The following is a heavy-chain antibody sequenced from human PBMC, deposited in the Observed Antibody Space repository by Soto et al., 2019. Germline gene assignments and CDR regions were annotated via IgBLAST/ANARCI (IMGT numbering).Heavy chain of an antibody. CDR1: GFTFNNYA. Sequence: EVQLLESGGGLVQPGGSLRLSCAASGFTFNNYAMTWVRQAPGKGLEWVSAISGGGDTTSYADSVKGRFTVSRDGSKNTWNMKRSTSRPETTAQYSWAKGGGGSGTLTPLFDFGAKETLVTVSS. CDR2: ISGGGDTT. D-gene: IGHD3-10*01. V-gene: IGHV3-23*01. J-gene: IGHJ4*02. CDR3: AKGGGGSGTLTPLFDF.